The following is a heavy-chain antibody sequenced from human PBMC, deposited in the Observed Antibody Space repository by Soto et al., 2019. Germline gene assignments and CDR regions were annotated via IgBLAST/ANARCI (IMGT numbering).Heavy chain of an antibody. CDR3: ARELPQRQGRNMDV. CDR2: INYRGSL. Sequence: SETLSLTCTVTAGSMSGGCYYGTWIRQHPGKVLEWIGYINYRGSLYYNPSLKSRVSMSVVTSKNQFSLNLSSVTAADTAVYYCARELPQRQGRNMDVWGQGTTVTVSS. CDR1: AGSMSGGCYY. V-gene: IGHV4-31*03. J-gene: IGHJ6*02. D-gene: IGHD1-1*01.